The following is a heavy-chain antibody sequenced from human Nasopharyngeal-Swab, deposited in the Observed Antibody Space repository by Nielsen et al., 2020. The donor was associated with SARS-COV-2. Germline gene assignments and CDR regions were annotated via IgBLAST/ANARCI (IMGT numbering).Heavy chain of an antibody. J-gene: IGHJ6*02. CDR1: GYNFAMYW. V-gene: IGHV3-7*01. CDR3: ARDQYYDSSGYYYYGMDV. D-gene: IGHD3-22*01. Sequence: GESLKISCQGSGYNFAMYWIGWVRQAPGKGLEWVANIKQDGSEKYYVDSVKGRFTISRDNAKNSLYLQMNSLRAEDTAVYYCARDQYYDSSGYYYYGMDVWGQGTTVTVSS. CDR2: IKQDGSEK.